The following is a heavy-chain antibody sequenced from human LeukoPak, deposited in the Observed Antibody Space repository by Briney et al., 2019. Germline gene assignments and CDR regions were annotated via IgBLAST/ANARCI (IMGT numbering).Heavy chain of an antibody. CDR1: GFTFSSYW. Sequence: GGSLRLSCAASGFTFSSYWMSWARQAPGKGLEWVANIKQDGSEKYYVDSVKGRFTISRDNAKNSLYLQMNSLRAEDTAVYYCARAGTYSSGPMGYWGQGTLVTVSS. V-gene: IGHV3-7*01. D-gene: IGHD6-19*01. CDR3: ARAGTYSSGPMGY. CDR2: IKQDGSEK. J-gene: IGHJ4*02.